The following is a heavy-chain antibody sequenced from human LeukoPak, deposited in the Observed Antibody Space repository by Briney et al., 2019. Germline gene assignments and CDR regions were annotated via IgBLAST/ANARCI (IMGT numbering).Heavy chain of an antibody. CDR1: GGTFSIYA. CDR2: IIPIFGTA. J-gene: IGHJ4*02. CDR3: ATQGMDSGSHGEDY. Sequence: GASVKVSCKASGGTFSIYAISWVRQAPGQGLEWMGGIIPIFGTANYAQKFQGRVTITADESTSTAYMELSSLRSEDTAVYYCATQGMDSGSHGEDYWGQGTLVTVSS. D-gene: IGHD5-12*01. V-gene: IGHV1-69*01.